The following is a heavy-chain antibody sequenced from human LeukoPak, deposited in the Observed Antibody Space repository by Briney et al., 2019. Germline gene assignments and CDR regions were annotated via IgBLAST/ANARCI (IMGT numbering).Heavy chain of an antibody. J-gene: IGHJ6*03. Sequence: PGGSLRLSCAASGFTFSSYGMHWIRQAPGKGLEWVAVIWYDGSNKYYADSVKGRFTISRDNSKNTLYLQMNSLRDEDTAVYSCSKWLPPRAHRLDYY. D-gene: IGHD5-12*01. CDR3: SKWLPPRAHRLDYY. CDR2: IWYDGSNK. CDR1: GFTFSSYG. V-gene: IGHV3-33*06.